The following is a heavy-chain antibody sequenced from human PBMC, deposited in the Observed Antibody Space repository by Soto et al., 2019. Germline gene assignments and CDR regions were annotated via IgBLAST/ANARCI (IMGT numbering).Heavy chain of an antibody. CDR1: VFTFSNYA. J-gene: IGHJ4*02. V-gene: IGHV3-30-3*01. D-gene: IGHD4-17*01. Sequence: GGALRLSCAGSVFTFSNYALSWVRQAPGKGLEWVAATSYDGTNKYYADSVKGRFIISRDNSQNTLDLQMNTLRPEDTAVYYCAGVYYGGDSVNNFWGQGSPVTVSS. CDR2: TSYDGTNK. CDR3: AGVYYGGDSVNNF.